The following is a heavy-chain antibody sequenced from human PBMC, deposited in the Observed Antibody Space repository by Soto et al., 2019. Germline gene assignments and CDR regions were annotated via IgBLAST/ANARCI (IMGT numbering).Heavy chain of an antibody. CDR2: ISWNSGSI. CDR1: GFTFDDYA. CDR3: AKDLESGSSVAGLDY. V-gene: IGHV3-9*01. Sequence: DVQLVESGGGLVQPGRSLRLSCAASGFTFDDYAMHWVRQAPGKGLEWVSGISWNSGSIGYADSVKGRFTISRDNAKNSLYLQMNSLRAEDTALYYCAKDLESGSSVAGLDYWGQGTLVTVSS. J-gene: IGHJ4*02. D-gene: IGHD6-19*01.